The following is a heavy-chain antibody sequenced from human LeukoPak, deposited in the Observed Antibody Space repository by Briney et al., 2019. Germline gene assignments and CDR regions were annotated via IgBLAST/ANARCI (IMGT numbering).Heavy chain of an antibody. Sequence: ASVKVSCKASGYTFTSYGISWVRQAPGQGLEWMGWISAYNGNTNYAQKLQGRVTMTTDTSTSTAYMELRSLRSDDTAVYYCARAAWGGSGSNDAFDIWGQGTMVTVSS. CDR2: ISAYNGNT. CDR3: ARAAWGGSGSNDAFDI. D-gene: IGHD3-10*01. V-gene: IGHV1-18*01. CDR1: GYTFTSYG. J-gene: IGHJ3*02.